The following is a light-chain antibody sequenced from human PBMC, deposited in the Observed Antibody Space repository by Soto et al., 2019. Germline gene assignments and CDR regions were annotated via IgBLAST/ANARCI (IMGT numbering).Light chain of an antibody. Sequence: SVFTLSPGTLSLSPGDRVTLSCRASQSVSSDYLAWYQQKPGQAPRLVIYATSSRATGIPDRFSGSGSGTDFTLTISRLEPEDFAMYYCQQYGDYNSPRYSFGQGTRLEI. CDR2: ATS. CDR3: QQYGDYNSPRYS. J-gene: IGKJ2*03. CDR1: QSVSSDY. V-gene: IGKV3-20*01.